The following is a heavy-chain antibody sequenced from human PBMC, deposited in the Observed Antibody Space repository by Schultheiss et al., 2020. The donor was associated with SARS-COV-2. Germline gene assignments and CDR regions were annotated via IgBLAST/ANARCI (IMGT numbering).Heavy chain of an antibody. D-gene: IGHD2-2*01. Sequence: SETLSLTCTVSGGSISSGGYYWSWIRQHPGKGLEWIGYIYYSGSSYYSPSLKSRVTISIDTSKNQFSLKLSSVTAADTAVYYCARDLRSIVVVPAANWFDPWGQGTLVTVSS. V-gene: IGHV4-31*03. J-gene: IGHJ5*02. CDR2: IYYSGSS. CDR1: GGSISSGGYY. CDR3: ARDLRSIVVVPAANWFDP.